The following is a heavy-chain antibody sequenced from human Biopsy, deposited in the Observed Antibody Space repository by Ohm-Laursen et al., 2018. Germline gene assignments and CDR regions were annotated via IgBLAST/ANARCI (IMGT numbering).Heavy chain of an antibody. Sequence: SLRLSCAASGFTFNNYGMQWVRQAPGKGLEWVAFIFYGGSNTYYADSVKGRFTIPRDNSRDTPYLQMSSLRAEDTAMYYCAKDRYNYTPIGGFSMDVWGQGTTVTVSS. V-gene: IGHV3-30*18. D-gene: IGHD5-18*01. CDR1: GFTFNNYG. J-gene: IGHJ6*02. CDR3: AKDRYNYTPIGGFSMDV. CDR2: IFYGGSNT.